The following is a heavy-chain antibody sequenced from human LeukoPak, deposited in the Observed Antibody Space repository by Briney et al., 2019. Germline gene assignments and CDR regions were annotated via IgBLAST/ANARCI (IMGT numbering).Heavy chain of an antibody. Sequence: SETLSLTCTVSGGSISSYYWSWIRQPPGKGLEWIGYMYHSGSTTYNPSLKSRVTISVDTSKNQFSLKLSSVTAADTAVYYCARDLWAGRGGWGYFDYWGQGTLVTVSS. J-gene: IGHJ4*02. CDR2: MYHSGST. CDR1: GGSISSYY. D-gene: IGHD3-16*01. CDR3: ARDLWAGRGGWGYFDY. V-gene: IGHV4-59*01.